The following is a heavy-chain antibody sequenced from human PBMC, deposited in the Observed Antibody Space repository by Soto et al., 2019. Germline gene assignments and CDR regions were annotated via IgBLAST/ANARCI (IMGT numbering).Heavy chain of an antibody. CDR1: GYTFIKYY. J-gene: IGHJ4*02. V-gene: IGHV1-46*01. CDR2: INLRGGTT. Sequence: QVKLVQSGAEVKKPGASVKVSCEASGYTFIKYYIHWVRQAPGQGLEWMGIINLRGGTTTYAQKFRGRVTMTRDTSTSTVYMELNSLRSEDTAVYYCARGPDYSDVPLWDYWGQGTLVTVSS. D-gene: IGHD4-17*01. CDR3: ARGPDYSDVPLWDY.